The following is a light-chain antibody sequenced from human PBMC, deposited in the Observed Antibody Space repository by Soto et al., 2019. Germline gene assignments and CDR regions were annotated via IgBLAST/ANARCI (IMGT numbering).Light chain of an antibody. V-gene: IGKV1-33*01. CDR1: QDISNY. CDR3: QQYDNLPYT. J-gene: IGKJ2*01. CDR2: DAS. Sequence: DIQMTQSPSSLSASVGDRVTITCQASQDISNYLNWYQQKPGKAPKLLIYDASNLETGVPSRFSGSGSGTDFTVTISSLQPEDIATSYCQQYDNLPYTFGQGTKLEIK.